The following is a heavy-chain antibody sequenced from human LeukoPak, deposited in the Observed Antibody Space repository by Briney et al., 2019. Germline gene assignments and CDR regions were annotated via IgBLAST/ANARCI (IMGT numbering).Heavy chain of an antibody. J-gene: IGHJ4*02. CDR1: GYTFSGYY. Sequence: GASVKVSCKASGYTFSGYYMHWVRQAPGQGLEWMGWINPNSGGTNYAQKFQGRVTMTRDTSISTAYMELSRLRSDDTAVYYCARDYDYFWGSPYYFDYWGQGTLVTVSS. D-gene: IGHD3-16*01. CDR3: ARDYDYFWGSPYYFDY. CDR2: INPNSGGT. V-gene: IGHV1-2*02.